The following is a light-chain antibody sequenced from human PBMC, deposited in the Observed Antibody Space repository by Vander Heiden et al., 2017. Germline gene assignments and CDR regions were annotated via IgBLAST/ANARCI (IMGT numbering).Light chain of an antibody. CDR2: LNSDGSH. CDR1: SGHSSYA. CDR3: QTWGTGSHVV. J-gene: IGLJ2*01. V-gene: IGLV4-69*01. Sequence: QLVLTQSPSASASLGASVQLTCTLSSGHSSYAIAWHQQQAEKGSRYLMRLNSDGSHSKGDGIPDRFSGSSSGAERYLTISSLQAEDEADYYCQTWGTGSHVVFGGGTKLTVL.